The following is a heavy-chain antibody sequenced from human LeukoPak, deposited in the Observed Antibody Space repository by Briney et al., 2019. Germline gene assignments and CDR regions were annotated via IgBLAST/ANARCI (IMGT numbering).Heavy chain of an antibody. CDR3: ARVGSGYYNDAFDI. V-gene: IGHV4-30-2*01. D-gene: IGHD3-22*01. CDR2: IYHSGST. CDR1: TGSISSGGYS. J-gene: IGHJ3*02. Sequence: SETLSLTCAVSTGSISSGGYSWSWIRQPPGKGLAWIAYIYHSGSTYYNASLKSRVTISVDRSKNQFSLKLSSVPAADTAVYYCARVGSGYYNDAFDIWGQGTMVTVSS.